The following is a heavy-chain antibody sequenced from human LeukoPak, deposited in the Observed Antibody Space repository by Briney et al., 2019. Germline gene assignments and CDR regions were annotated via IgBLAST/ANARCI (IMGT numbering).Heavy chain of an antibody. J-gene: IGHJ4*02. V-gene: IGHV3-33*01. Sequence: GGSLRLSCAASGFTFRGNGMHWVRQAPGKGLEWVGIIWYDGSNRYYADSVKGRFTISRDNSKNTLFLQMNSLTAEDTAVYYCARDQGTSVTAMVGGHFDYWGPGTLVTVSS. CDR3: ARDQGTSVTAMVGGHFDY. CDR1: GFTFRGNG. CDR2: IWYDGSNR. D-gene: IGHD4-17*01.